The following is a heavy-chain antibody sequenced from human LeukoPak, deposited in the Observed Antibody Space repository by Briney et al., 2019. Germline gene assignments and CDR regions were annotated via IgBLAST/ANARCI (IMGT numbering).Heavy chain of an antibody. V-gene: IGHV4-39*02. CDR2: IYYSGTT. J-gene: IGHJ4*02. CDR3: ARERPYGDYFDY. D-gene: IGHD4-17*01. CDR1: GGSIGSSSYY. Sequence: SETLSLTCTVSGGSIGSSSYYWGWIRQPPGKGLEWIGSIYYSGTTYYNPSLKGRVTIFVDTSKNQFSLKLSSVTAADTAVYYCARERPYGDYFDYWGQGTLVTVSS.